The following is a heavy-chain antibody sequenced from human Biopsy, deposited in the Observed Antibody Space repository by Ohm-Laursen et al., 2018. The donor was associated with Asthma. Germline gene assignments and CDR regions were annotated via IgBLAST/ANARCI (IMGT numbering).Heavy chain of an antibody. J-gene: IGHJ4*02. V-gene: IGHV4-30-4*01. D-gene: IGHD3-16*01. CDR3: ARRGGVRRYFDY. Sequence: SETLSLTCTVSGGSISSGAYYWSWVCQPPGKGLEWIGYIYYIGSTYYNPSLKSRVAISLDTSKNQFSLKLSSVTAADTAVYFCARRGGVRRYFDYWGQGTLVTVSS. CDR2: IYYIGST. CDR1: GGSISSGAYY.